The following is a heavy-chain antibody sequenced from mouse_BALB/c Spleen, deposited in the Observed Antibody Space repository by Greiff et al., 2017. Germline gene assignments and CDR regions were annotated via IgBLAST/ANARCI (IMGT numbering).Heavy chain of an antibody. D-gene: IGHD1-1*01. Sequence: QVQLQQPGAELVKPGASVKLSCKASGYTFTSYWMHWVKQRPGQGLEWIGEINPSNGRTNYNEKFKSKATLTVDKSSSTAYMQLSSLTSEDSAVYYCATLRLDYWGQGTSVTVSS. CDR3: ATLRLDY. CDR1: GYTFTSYW. J-gene: IGHJ4*01. CDR2: INPSNGRT. V-gene: IGHV1S81*02.